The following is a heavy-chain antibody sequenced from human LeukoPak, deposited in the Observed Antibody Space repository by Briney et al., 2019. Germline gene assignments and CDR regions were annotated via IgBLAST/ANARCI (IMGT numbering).Heavy chain of an antibody. Sequence: GESLKISCKASGYDFTKYWIGWARQMPGKGLEWMGLIYPGDAETRYSPSFQGQVTISSDKSITTVYLQWSSLKASDTAMYYCARRAGRWLQWVYYFDYWGQGTLVTVSS. CDR2: IYPGDAET. CDR3: ARRAGRWLQWVYYFDY. D-gene: IGHD5-24*01. J-gene: IGHJ4*02. V-gene: IGHV5-51*01. CDR1: GYDFTKYW.